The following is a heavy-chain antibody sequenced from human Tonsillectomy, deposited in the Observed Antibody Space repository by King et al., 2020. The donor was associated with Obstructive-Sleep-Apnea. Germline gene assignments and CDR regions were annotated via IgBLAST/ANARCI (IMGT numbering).Heavy chain of an antibody. V-gene: IGHV3-9*01. CDR2: IRWYSGSI. Sequence: VQLVESGGGLVQPGSPLRLSCGASGFTFDDYAMHWGRQAPGKVLEWVSGIRWYSGSIGDSDSVKCRFTISRDNTKNSVYLQMNSLRGEDTAMYYCAKDIYSGWYEGHFEYWGQGALVTVSS. J-gene: IGHJ4*02. CDR3: AKDIYSGWYEGHFEY. D-gene: IGHD6-19*01. CDR1: GFTFDDYA.